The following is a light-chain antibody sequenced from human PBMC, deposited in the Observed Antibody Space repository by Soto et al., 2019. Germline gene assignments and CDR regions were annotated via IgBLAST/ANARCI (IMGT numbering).Light chain of an antibody. Sequence: QSVLTQPASVSGSPGQSITISCTGTSSDVGGYNYVSWYQQHPGKAPKLMIYDVSNRPSGVSNRFSGSKSGNTASLTISGLQAEDEADYYCSSYTSNSTGVVFGGGTKLTVL. CDR1: SSDVGGYNY. CDR2: DVS. CDR3: SSYTSNSTGVV. V-gene: IGLV2-14*01. J-gene: IGLJ2*01.